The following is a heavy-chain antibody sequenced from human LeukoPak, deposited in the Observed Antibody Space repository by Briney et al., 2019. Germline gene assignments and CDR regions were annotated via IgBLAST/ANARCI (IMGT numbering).Heavy chain of an antibody. D-gene: IGHD3-10*01. V-gene: IGHV3-48*02. CDR3: ARDLKASGSYDY. J-gene: IGHJ4*02. Sequence: GGSLRLSCAASGFTFSSFGMHWVRQAPGKGLEWVSYISSSGSITYYADSVKGRFTISRDNAKNSLYLQMNSLRDEDTAVHYCARDLKASGSYDYWGQGTLVTVSS. CDR1: GFTFSSFG. CDR2: ISSSGSIT.